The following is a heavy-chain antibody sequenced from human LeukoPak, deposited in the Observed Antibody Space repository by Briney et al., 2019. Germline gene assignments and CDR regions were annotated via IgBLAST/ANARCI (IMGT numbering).Heavy chain of an antibody. D-gene: IGHD3-10*01. J-gene: IGHJ4*02. CDR1: GGSISSYY. V-gene: IGHV4-4*07. Sequence: SETLSLTCTVSGGSISSYYWSWIRQPAGKGLEWIGRIHTSGNTDYNPSLKSRVTMSVDTSKNQFSLKVRSVTVADTAVYYCARGRGLSMIRGVIFDYWGQGTRVTVSS. CDR3: ARGRGLSMIRGVIFDY. CDR2: IHTSGNT.